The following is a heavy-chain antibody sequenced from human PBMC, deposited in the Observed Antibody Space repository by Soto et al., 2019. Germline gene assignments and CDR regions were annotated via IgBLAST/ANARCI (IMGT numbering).Heavy chain of an antibody. CDR2: VNPILSLS. Sequence: QVQLVQSGAEVKRPGSSVKVSCKASGDTFNFYSINWVRQAPGLGLEWLGRVNPILSLSNYAQRFQGRVTMTEEKSTSTAYMILNSLKSEDTAIYYCATSYGSGYRAFDYWGQGALVTVSS. J-gene: IGHJ4*02. V-gene: IGHV1-69*02. CDR3: ATSYGSGYRAFDY. CDR1: GDTFNFYS. D-gene: IGHD3-10*01.